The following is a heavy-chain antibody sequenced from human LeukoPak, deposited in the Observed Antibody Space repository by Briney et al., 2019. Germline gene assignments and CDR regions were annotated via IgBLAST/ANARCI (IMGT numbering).Heavy chain of an antibody. V-gene: IGHV4-39*01. J-gene: IGHJ1*01. CDR1: GDSINTKSYY. D-gene: IGHD2-2*01. CDR3: ARGRMIVVVPAASFGGYFQH. Sequence: SETLSLTCTVSGDSINTKSYYWGWIRQPPGKGLEWIGSIYYSGNTYYNPSLKSRVTLSIDTSKNQFSLKLSSVTAADTAVYYCARGRMIVVVPAASFGGYFQHWGQGTLVTVSS. CDR2: IYYSGNT.